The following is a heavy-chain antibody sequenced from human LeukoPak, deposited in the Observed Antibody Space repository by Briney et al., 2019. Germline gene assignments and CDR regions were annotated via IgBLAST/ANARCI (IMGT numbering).Heavy chain of an antibody. V-gene: IGHV3-23*01. J-gene: IGHJ1*01. D-gene: IGHD5-24*01. Sequence: PGGSLRLSCAASGFTFSSYAMSWVRQAPGKGLEWVSAISGSGGSTYYADSVKGRFTISRDNSKNTLYLQMNSLRAEDTAVYYCTKVEMATTEYFQHWGQGTLVTVSS. CDR1: GFTFSSYA. CDR3: TKVEMATTEYFQH. CDR2: ISGSGGST.